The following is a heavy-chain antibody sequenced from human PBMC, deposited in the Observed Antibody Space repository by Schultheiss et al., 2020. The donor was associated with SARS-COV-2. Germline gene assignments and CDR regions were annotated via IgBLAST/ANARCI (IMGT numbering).Heavy chain of an antibody. Sequence: SQTLSLTCTVSGGSVSSGSYYWSWIRQPPGKGLEWIGYIYYSGSTNYNPSLKSRVTISVDTSKNQFSLKLSSVTAADTAVYYCARVCRGSCQLKYYYYYYMDVWGKGTTVTVSS. V-gene: IGHV4-61*01. CDR2: IYYSGST. CDR3: ARVCRGSCQLKYYYYYYMDV. J-gene: IGHJ6*03. D-gene: IGHD2-15*01. CDR1: GGSVSSGSYY.